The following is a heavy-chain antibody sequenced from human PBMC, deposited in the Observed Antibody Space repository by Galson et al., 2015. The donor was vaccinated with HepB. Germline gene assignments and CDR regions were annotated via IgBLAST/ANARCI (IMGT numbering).Heavy chain of an antibody. CDR2: IYYSGST. V-gene: IGHV4-39*01. D-gene: IGHD3-22*01. CDR1: GGSISSSSYF. Sequence: ETLSLTCTVSGGSISSSSYFWGWIRQPPGKGLEWIGSIYYSGSTYYNPSLKSRVTISVDTSKNQFSLKLSSVTAADTAVYYCAKVVAGSGGMDVWGQGTTVTVSS. CDR3: AKVVAGSGGMDV. J-gene: IGHJ6*02.